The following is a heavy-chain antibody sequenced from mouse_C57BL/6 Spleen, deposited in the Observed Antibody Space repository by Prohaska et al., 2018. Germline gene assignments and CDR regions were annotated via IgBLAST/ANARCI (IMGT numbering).Heavy chain of an antibody. CDR1: GFSLSTFGLG. CDR2: IWWDDAK. D-gene: IGHD2-4*01. Sequence: QVTLKESGPGILPPSQTLSLTCSFSGFSLSTFGLGVGWIRQPSGKGLEWLAHIWWDDAKYYNTALKSRLTISKYTSKNHVFLKIDNVDTSVTATDYCARMGDYDDPYYYAMDYWGKGTSVTVSS. CDR3: ARMGDYDDPYYYAMDY. V-gene: IGHV8-8*01. J-gene: IGHJ4*01.